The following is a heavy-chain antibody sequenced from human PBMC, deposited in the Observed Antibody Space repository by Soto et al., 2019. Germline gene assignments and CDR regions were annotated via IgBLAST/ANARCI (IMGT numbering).Heavy chain of an antibody. Sequence: GGSLRLSCAASGFTFSSYAMSWVRQAPGKGLEWVSAISGSGGSTYYADSVKGRFTISRDNSKNTLYLQMNSLRAEDTAVYYCAKSPGSLSDYGDYVLDYWGQGTLVTVSS. CDR2: ISGSGGST. D-gene: IGHD4-17*01. CDR3: AKSPGSLSDYGDYVLDY. J-gene: IGHJ4*02. CDR1: GFTFSSYA. V-gene: IGHV3-23*01.